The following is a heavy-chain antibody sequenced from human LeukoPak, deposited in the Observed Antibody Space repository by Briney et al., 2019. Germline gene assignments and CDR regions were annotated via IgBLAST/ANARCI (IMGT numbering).Heavy chain of an antibody. CDR2: IKRETDGAAT. D-gene: IGHD3-10*01. J-gene: IGHJ5*02. CDR3: TTPAGFYIHT. V-gene: IGHV3-15*01. CDR1: GFAFSDAW. Sequence: PGGSLRLSCAASGFAFSDAWMTWVRQAPGKGLAWVGLIKRETDGAATEYAAPVQGRFTISRDDSTNTVYLQMNNLRAEDTGMYYCTTPAGFYIHTWGQGIRVTVSS.